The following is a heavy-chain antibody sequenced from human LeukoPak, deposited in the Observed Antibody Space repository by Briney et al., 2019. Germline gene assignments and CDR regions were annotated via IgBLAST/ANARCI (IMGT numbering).Heavy chain of an antibody. CDR1: GYTFTGYY. J-gene: IGHJ4*02. D-gene: IGHD2-2*01. CDR2: INGDT. Sequence: ASVKVSCKASGYTFTGYYIHWVRQAPGQGLEWMGWINGDTNYAQKFQGRVTMTRDTSISTAYMELSSLRSDDTAVYYCAKDVGEFCSSRNCNASDYWGQGTLVTVST. CDR3: AKDVGEFCSSRNCNASDY. V-gene: IGHV1-2*02.